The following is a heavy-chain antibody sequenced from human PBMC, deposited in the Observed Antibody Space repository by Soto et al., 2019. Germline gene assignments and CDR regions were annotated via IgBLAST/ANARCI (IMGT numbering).Heavy chain of an antibody. CDR3: VSPSDWPDY. J-gene: IGHJ4*02. CDR2: ISSRATTI. CDR1: GFTFSSYE. D-gene: IGHD2-21*02. Sequence: PVGSLSLSCAASGFTFSSYEMNWVRQAPGKGLEWVSYISSRATTIYYADSVKGRFTISRDNAKNSLFLQMNSLRAEDTAVYYCVSPSDWPDYWGQGTPVTVSS. V-gene: IGHV3-48*03.